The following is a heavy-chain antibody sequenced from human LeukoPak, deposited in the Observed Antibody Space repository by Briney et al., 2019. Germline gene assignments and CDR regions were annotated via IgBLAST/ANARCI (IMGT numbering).Heavy chain of an antibody. J-gene: IGHJ4*02. Sequence: GESLQISCKASGYSFSNYWIGGVRQVPGKGLEWMGIVYPRDSDTRYSPSFQGQVTISADKSISTAYLQWSSLKASDTAVYYCARPGERSRRDWNLDQWGQGTLVTVSS. D-gene: IGHD1-1*01. CDR1: GYSFSNYW. V-gene: IGHV5-51*01. CDR2: VYPRDSDT. CDR3: ARPGERSRRDWNLDQ.